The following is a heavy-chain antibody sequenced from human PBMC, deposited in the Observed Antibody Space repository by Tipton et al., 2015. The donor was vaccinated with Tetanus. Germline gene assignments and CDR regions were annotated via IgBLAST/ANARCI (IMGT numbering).Heavy chain of an antibody. CDR1: GGSISSGGYY. CDR2: IYNSGST. V-gene: IGHV4-31*03. CDR3: ARDQARGARGGNFFDY. Sequence: LVKPTQTLSLTCTVSGGSISSGGYYWSWIRQHPGKGLEWIGVIYNSGSTYYNPYLKSRVSISVDTYKYQFSLKLTSVPAADTAVYFCARDQARGARGGNFFDYWGQGTRVTVSS. D-gene: IGHD1-26*01. J-gene: IGHJ4*02.